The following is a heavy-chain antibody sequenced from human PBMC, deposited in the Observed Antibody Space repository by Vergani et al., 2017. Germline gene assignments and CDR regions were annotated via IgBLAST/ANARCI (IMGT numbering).Heavy chain of an antibody. Sequence: QVQLVQSGAEVKKPGSSVKVSCKASGGTFSSYAISWVRQAPGQGLEWMGGLIPIFGTANYAQKFQGRVTITAEESTSTAYMELSSLRSEDTAVYYCAGEMATSTSIHGAFDIWGQGTMVTVSS. D-gene: IGHD5-24*01. CDR3: AGEMATSTSIHGAFDI. CDR2: LIPIFGTA. J-gene: IGHJ3*02. CDR1: GGTFSSYA. V-gene: IGHV1-69*01.